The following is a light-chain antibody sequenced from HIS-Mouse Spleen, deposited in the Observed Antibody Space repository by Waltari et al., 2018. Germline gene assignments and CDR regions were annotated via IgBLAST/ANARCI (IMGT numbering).Light chain of an antibody. CDR2: EDS. CDR1: ELPKKY. Sequence: SYELTQPPSVSVSPGQTARITCSGDELPKKYAYWYQQKSGQAPALVIYEDSKRPSGIRERFSVSSSGTVATLTISGAQVQDKADYYCYSTDSSGNHRVFGGGTKLTVL. V-gene: IGLV3-10*01. CDR3: YSTDSSGNHRV. J-gene: IGLJ2*01.